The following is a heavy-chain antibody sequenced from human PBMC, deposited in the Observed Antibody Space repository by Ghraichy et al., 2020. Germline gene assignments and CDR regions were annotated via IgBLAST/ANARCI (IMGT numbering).Heavy chain of an antibody. CDR1: GFTFSSYG. CDR2: IWSTDGST. D-gene: IGHD2-2*01. CDR3: AKGICSSTSCSFCFGS. J-gene: IGHJ4*02. Sequence: GALRLSCAASGFTFSSYGMNWVRQAPGKGLEWVSGIWSTDGSTYSTDSVKGRFTISRDSSKNTVYLQMNSLRAEDTAIYYCAKGICSSTSCSFCFGSWGQGTLVTVSS. V-gene: IGHV3-23*01.